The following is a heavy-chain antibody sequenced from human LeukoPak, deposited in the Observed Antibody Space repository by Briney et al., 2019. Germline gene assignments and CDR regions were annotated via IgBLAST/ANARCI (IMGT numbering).Heavy chain of an antibody. D-gene: IGHD3-10*01. CDR2: INHSGST. CDR1: GGSFSGYY. V-gene: IGHV4-34*01. CDR3: ASSPSRRKNRGAGFDP. J-gene: IGHJ5*02. Sequence: SETLSLTCAVYGGSFSGYYWSWIRQPPGKGLEWIGEINHSGSTNYNPSLKSRVTISVDTSKNQFSLKLSSVTAADTAVYYCASSPSRRKNRGAGFDPWGQGTLVTVSS.